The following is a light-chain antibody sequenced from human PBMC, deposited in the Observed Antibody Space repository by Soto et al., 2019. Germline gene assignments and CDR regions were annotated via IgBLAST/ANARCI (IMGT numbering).Light chain of an antibody. J-gene: IGKJ3*01. CDR3: QQYYSSPST. V-gene: IGKV3-20*01. CDR1: QSVSSSF. Sequence: EIVLTQSPGTLSLSPGERATLSCRASQSVSSSFLAWYQQKPGQAPRLLIYGASSRATGIPDRFSGSGSGTDFTLTISRLEPEDFAVYYCQQYYSSPSTFGPGTKVDIK. CDR2: GAS.